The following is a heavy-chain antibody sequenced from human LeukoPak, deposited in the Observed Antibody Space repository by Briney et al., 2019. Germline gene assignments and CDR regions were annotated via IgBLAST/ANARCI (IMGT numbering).Heavy chain of an antibody. D-gene: IGHD1-26*01. CDR2: IYPGDSDT. Sequence: GIIYPGDSDTRYSPSFQGQVTISADKSISTAYLQWSSLKASDTAMYYCARLVGATGLTFDYWGQGTLVTVSS. J-gene: IGHJ4*02. V-gene: IGHV5-51*01. CDR3: ARLVGATGLTFDY.